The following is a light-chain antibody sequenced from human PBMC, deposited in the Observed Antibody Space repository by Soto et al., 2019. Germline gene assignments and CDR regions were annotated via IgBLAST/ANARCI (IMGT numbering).Light chain of an antibody. CDR2: GAS. J-gene: IGKJ1*01. V-gene: IGKV3-20*01. CDR1: RTVGSY. CDR3: QQYGSSGT. Sequence: EIVLTQSPATLSLSPWERATLSCRASRTVGSYLAWYQQKPGQAPRLLIYGASNRATGIPDRFSGSGSGTDFTLTISRLEPEDFAVYYCQQYGSSGTFGQGTKVDIK.